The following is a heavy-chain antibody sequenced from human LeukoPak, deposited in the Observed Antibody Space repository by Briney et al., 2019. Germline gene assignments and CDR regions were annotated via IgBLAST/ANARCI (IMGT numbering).Heavy chain of an antibody. CDR1: GYSISSGYY. D-gene: IGHD3-22*01. V-gene: IGHV4-38-2*01. CDR2: IYHSGST. J-gene: IGHJ2*01. CDR3: ARGPDYYDSSGLTWYFDP. Sequence: PSETLSLTCAVSGYSISSGYYWGWIRQPPGKGLEWIGSIYHSGSTYYNPSLKSRVTISVDSSKHHFSLTLSSVTAPDTAVYYCARGPDYYDSSGLTWYFDPWGRGTLVTVSS.